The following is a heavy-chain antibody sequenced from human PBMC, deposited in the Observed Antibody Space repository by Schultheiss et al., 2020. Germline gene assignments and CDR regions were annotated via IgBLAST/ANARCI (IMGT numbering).Heavy chain of an antibody. CDR1: GYSISSGYY. CDR3: ARGKVYSSSWTYYYYYGMDV. V-gene: IGHV4-38-2*01. CDR2: IYHSGST. D-gene: IGHD6-13*01. J-gene: IGHJ6*02. Sequence: SETLSLTCAVSGYSISSGYYWGWIRQPPGKGLEWIGSIYHSGSTNYNPSLKSRVTISVDTSKNQFSLKLSSVTAADTAVYYCARGKVYSSSWTYYYYYGMDVWGQGTTVNVYS.